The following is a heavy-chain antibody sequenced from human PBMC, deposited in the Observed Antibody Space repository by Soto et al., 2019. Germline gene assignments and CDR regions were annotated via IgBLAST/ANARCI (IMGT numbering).Heavy chain of an antibody. CDR3: SKHDRVGGYYYHFEN. CDR2: IYYSGTT. V-gene: IGHV4-39*01. J-gene: IGHJ4*02. CDR1: GVSIRSSRYF. Sequence: QLQLQESGPRLVKPSETLSLTCNVSGVSIRSSRYFWAWIRQPPGKGLEGIGTIYYSGTTYYNPTLRSRVTISVDTSNYQFSQRLSSVTAAHTAEFYCSKHDRVGGYYYHFENCRQGTLVVVAS. D-gene: IGHD3-10*01.